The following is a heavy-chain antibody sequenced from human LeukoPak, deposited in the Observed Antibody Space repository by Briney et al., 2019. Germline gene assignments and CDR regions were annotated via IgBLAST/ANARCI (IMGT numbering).Heavy chain of an antibody. Sequence: GASVNLSCKASGYTFTSYGISWVRQAPGQGLEWMGWISAYNGNTNYAQKLQGRVTMTTDTSTSTAYMELRSLRSDDTAVYYCARDFYDYVWGSYRFRGAFDIWGQGTMLTVSP. D-gene: IGHD3-16*02. CDR1: GYTFTSYG. CDR3: ARDFYDYVWGSYRFRGAFDI. CDR2: ISAYNGNT. V-gene: IGHV1-18*01. J-gene: IGHJ3*02.